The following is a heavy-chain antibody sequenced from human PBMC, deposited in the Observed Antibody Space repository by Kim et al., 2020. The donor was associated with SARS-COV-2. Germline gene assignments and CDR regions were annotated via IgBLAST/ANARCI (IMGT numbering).Heavy chain of an antibody. J-gene: IGHJ4*02. CDR1: GFTFSSYA. D-gene: IGHD3-10*01. Sequence: GGSLRLSCAASGFTFSSYAMHWVRQAPGKGLEWVAVISYDGSNKYYADSVKGRFTISRDNSKNTLYLQMNSLRAEDTAVYYCASRQYGSGSPGGWGQGTLVTVSS. V-gene: IGHV3-30*04. CDR3: ASRQYGSGSPGG. CDR2: ISYDGSNK.